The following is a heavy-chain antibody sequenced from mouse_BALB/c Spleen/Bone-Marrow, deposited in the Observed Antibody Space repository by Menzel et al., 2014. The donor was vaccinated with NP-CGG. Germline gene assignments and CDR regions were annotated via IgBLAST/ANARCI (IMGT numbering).Heavy chain of an antibody. CDR1: GYTFTNYF. J-gene: IGHJ3*01. Sequence: QVQLKQSGAELVKPGASVKLSCKASGYTFTNYFMYWVKPRPGQGLEWIGEINPNNGGTNFNENFKSKATLTLDKSSSTACMQLSSLTSEDSAVYYCTRSGPGFAYWGHGTLVTVSA. V-gene: IGHV1S81*02. CDR2: INPNNGGT. CDR3: TRSGPGFAY.